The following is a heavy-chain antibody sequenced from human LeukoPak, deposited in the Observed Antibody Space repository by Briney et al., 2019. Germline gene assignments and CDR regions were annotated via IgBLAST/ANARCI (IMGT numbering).Heavy chain of an antibody. Sequence: PSETLSLTCAVYGGSFSGYYWSWIRQPPGKGLEWIGEINHSGSTNYNPSLKGRVTISVDTSKNQFSLKLSSVTAADTAVYYCATDSGSYLGGAFDIWGQGTMVTVSS. D-gene: IGHD1-26*01. CDR2: INHSGST. J-gene: IGHJ3*02. CDR1: GGSFSGYY. V-gene: IGHV4-34*01. CDR3: ATDSGSYLGGAFDI.